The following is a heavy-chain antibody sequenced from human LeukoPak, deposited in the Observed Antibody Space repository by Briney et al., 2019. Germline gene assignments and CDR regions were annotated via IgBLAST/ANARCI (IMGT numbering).Heavy chain of an antibody. V-gene: IGHV3-23*01. J-gene: IGHJ4*02. CDR1: GFTFSSYA. Sequence: GGSLRLSCAASGFTFSSYAMSWVRQAPGKGLEWVSAISGSGGSTYYADSVKGRFTISRDNSKNTLYLQMSSLRAEDTAVYYCAKGATNYCSSTSCSFDYWGQGTLVTVSS. D-gene: IGHD2-2*01. CDR2: ISGSGGST. CDR3: AKGATNYCSSTSCSFDY.